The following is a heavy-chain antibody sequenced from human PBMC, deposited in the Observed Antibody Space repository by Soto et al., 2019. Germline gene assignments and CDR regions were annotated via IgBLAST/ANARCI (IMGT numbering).Heavy chain of an antibody. Sequence: GGSLRLSCAASGSTFSSYWMSWVRQAPGKGLEWVANIKQDGSEKYYVDSVKGRFTISRDNAKNSLYLQMNSLRAEDTAVYYCARDRELDVWGQGTTVTVSS. J-gene: IGHJ6*02. CDR2: IKQDGSEK. CDR1: GSTFSSYW. D-gene: IGHD3-10*01. V-gene: IGHV3-7*03. CDR3: ARDRELDV.